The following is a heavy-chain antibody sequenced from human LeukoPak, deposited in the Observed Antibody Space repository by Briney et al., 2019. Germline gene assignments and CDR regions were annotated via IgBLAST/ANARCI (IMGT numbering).Heavy chain of an antibody. V-gene: IGHV4-30-4*08. CDR2: IYYSGST. D-gene: IGHD2-2*01. J-gene: IGHJ4*02. CDR3: ASSRGYCSSTSCLERYGY. CDR1: GGSISSGDYY. Sequence: SETLSLTCTVSGGSISSGDYYWSWIRQPPGKGLEWIGYIYYSGSTYYNPSLKSRVTISVDTSKNQFSLKLSSVTAADTAVYYCASSRGYCSSTSCLERYGYWGQGTLVTVSS.